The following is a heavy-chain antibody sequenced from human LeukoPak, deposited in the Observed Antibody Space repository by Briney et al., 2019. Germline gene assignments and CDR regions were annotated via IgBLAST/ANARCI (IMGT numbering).Heavy chain of an antibody. D-gene: IGHD6-13*01. CDR1: GGSISSSSYY. Sequence: IPSETLSLTCTVSGGSISSSSYYWGWIRQPPGKGLEWIGSIYYSGSTYYNPSLKSRVTISVGTSKNQFSLKLSSVTAADTAVYYCARRAPSSSWLNWFDPWGQGTLVTVSS. CDR3: ARRAPSSSWLNWFDP. V-gene: IGHV4-39*01. J-gene: IGHJ5*02. CDR2: IYYSGST.